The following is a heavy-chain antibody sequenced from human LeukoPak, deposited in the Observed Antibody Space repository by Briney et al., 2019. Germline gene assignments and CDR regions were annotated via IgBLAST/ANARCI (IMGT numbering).Heavy chain of an antibody. V-gene: IGHV3-7*01. J-gene: IGHJ6*03. Sequence: GGSLRLSCAASGFSFSDSWMSWVRQAPGKGLEWVAFIKPDGSAKYYVDSVKGRFTISRDNAKNSLYLQMNSLRAEDTAVYYCARSSPSSGWPNMDVWGKGTTVTVSS. CDR1: GFSFSDSW. D-gene: IGHD3-22*01. CDR3: ARSSPSSGWPNMDV. CDR2: IKPDGSAK.